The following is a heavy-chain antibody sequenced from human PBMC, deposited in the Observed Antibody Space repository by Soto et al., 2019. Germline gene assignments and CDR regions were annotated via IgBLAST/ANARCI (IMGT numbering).Heavy chain of an antibody. D-gene: IGHD3-10*01. Sequence: ASVKVSCKASGYTFTSYGISWVRQAPGQGLEWMGWISAYNGNTNYAQKLQGRVTMTTDTSTSTAYMELRSLRSDDTAVYYCARDDITMVRGVTRYYYYGMDVWGHGTTVTVSS. J-gene: IGHJ6*02. CDR2: ISAYNGNT. CDR3: ARDDITMVRGVTRYYYYGMDV. CDR1: GYTFTSYG. V-gene: IGHV1-18*04.